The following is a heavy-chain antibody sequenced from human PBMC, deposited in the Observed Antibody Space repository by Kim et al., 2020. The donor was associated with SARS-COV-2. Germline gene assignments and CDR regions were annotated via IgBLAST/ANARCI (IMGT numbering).Heavy chain of an antibody. D-gene: IGHD3-22*01. V-gene: IGHV4-59*13. J-gene: IGHJ5*02. CDR2: IYYSGST. Sequence: SETLSLTCTVSGGSISSYYWSWIRQPPGKGLEWIGYIYYSGSTNYNPSLKSRVTISVDTSKNQFSLKLSSVTAADTAVYYCARDQGFTMIVGDQSLVYNWFDPWGQGTLVTVSS. CDR3: ARDQGFTMIVGDQSLVYNWFDP. CDR1: GGSISSYY.